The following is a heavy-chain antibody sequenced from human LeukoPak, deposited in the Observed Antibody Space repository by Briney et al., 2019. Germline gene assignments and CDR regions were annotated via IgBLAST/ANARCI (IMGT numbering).Heavy chain of an antibody. CDR1: GFTFSSYAM. V-gene: IGHV4-4*02. CDR3: ARRTTVTPPDAFDI. J-gene: IGHJ3*02. D-gene: IGHD4-17*01. CDR2: IYHSGST. Sequence: AGGSLRLSCAASGFTFSSYAMSWVRQPPGKGLEWIGEIYHSGSTNYNPSLKSRVTISVDKSKNQFSLKLSSVTAADTAVYYCARRTTVTPPDAFDIWGQGTMVTVSS.